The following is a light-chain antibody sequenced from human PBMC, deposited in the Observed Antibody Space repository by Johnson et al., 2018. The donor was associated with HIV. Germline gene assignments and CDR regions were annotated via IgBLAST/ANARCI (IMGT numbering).Light chain of an antibody. CDR2: DND. J-gene: IGLJ1*01. V-gene: IGLV1-51*01. CDR1: SSNIGINY. CDR3: GTWNSSLSVLYV. Sequence: QSVLTQPPSVSAAPGQKVTISCSGSSSNIGINYVSWFQQLPGTAPKLLIYDNDKRPSGIPDRFSGSKSGTSATLGITGLQTGDEADYYCGTWNSSLSVLYVLGTGTTGTVL.